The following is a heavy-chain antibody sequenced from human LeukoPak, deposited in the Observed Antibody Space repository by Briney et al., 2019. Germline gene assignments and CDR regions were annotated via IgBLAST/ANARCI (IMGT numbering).Heavy chain of an antibody. CDR2: INPSSGGT. Sequence: ASVKVSCKPSGYSFTSYYIQWVRQAPGQGLEWMGWINPSSGGTEYTQKFQGRVTMTGDTSISTAYMELSRLRSDDTAVYYCARDRGSSWYVDYWGQGTLVTVSS. D-gene: IGHD6-13*01. V-gene: IGHV1-2*02. CDR1: GYSFTSYY. CDR3: ARDRGSSWYVDY. J-gene: IGHJ4*02.